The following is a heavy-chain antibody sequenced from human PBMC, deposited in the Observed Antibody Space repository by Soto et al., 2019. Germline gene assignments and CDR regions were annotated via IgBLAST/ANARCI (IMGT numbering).Heavy chain of an antibody. CDR3: AQTMVARTPFFDH. CDR1: GGSISRNY. J-gene: IGHJ4*02. D-gene: IGHD6-19*01. Sequence: QVQLQESGPGLVKPSETLSLNCTVSGGSISRNYWSWIRQPAGKGLEWIGRIYSTGATNYNPSLKSRVSLSVDTSRNQFSPKLTSVTAADTAIYYCAQTMVARTPFFDHWGQGTPVTVSS. V-gene: IGHV4-4*07. CDR2: IYSTGAT.